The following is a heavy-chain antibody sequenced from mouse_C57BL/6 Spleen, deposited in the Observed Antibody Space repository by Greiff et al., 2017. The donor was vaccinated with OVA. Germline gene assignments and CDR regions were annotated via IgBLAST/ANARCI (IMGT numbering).Heavy chain of an antibody. D-gene: IGHD1-1*01. CDR2: IYPGDGDT. Sequence: QVQLQQSGPELVKPGASVKISCKASGYAFSSSWMNWVKQRPGKGLEWIGRIYPGDGDTNYNGKFKGKATLTADKSSSTAYMQLSSLTSEDSAVYFCARYSAPLLGGYFDVWGTGTTVTVSS. J-gene: IGHJ1*03. CDR1: GYAFSSSW. CDR3: ARYSAPLLGGYFDV. V-gene: IGHV1-82*01.